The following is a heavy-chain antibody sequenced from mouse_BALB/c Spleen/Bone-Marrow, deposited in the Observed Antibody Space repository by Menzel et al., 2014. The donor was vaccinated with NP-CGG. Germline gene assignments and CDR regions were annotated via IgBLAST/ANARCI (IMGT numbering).Heavy chain of an antibody. J-gene: IGHJ2*01. Sequence: QVQLQQSGPELVKPGASVRISCKASGYTFTSYYIHWVKQRPGQGLEWIGWIYPGNVNTKYNEKFKGKATLTSDKSSSTAYMQRSSLTSEDSAVYFSAREANWNVDYWGQGTTLTVYS. V-gene: IGHV1S56*01. CDR3: AREANWNVDY. CDR1: GYTFTSYY. CDR2: IYPGNVNT. D-gene: IGHD4-1*01.